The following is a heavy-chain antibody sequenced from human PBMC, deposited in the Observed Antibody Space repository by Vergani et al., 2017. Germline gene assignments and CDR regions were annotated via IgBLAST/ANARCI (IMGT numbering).Heavy chain of an antibody. CDR3: ARGDYGILTGYRY. V-gene: IGHV1-46*03. Sequence: QVQLVQSGAEVKKSEASVKVSCKTSGYTFSNYYMHWVRQAPGQGLEWMGIINPSGGHTNYAQKFQGRVTMTRDTSTSTVYMELSSLRSEDTAIYYCARGDYGILTGYRYWGQGTLVTVSA. J-gene: IGHJ4*02. CDR1: GYTFSNYY. D-gene: IGHD3-9*01. CDR2: INPSGGHT.